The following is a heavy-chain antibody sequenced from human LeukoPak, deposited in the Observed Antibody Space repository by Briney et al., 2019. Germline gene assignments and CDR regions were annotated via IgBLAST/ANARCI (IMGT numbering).Heavy chain of an antibody. V-gene: IGHV2-5*01. J-gene: IGHJ4*02. D-gene: IGHD2-2*01. CDR3: AHRRDCSSTSCSNGVFDY. Sequence: SGPTLVNPTQTLTLTCTFSGFSLSTSGVGVGWIRQPPGKALEWLALIYWNDDKRYSPSLKSRLTITKDTPKNQVVLTMTNMDPVDTATYYCAHRRDCSSTSCSNGVFDYWGQGTLVTVSS. CDR1: GFSLSTSGVG. CDR2: IYWNDDK.